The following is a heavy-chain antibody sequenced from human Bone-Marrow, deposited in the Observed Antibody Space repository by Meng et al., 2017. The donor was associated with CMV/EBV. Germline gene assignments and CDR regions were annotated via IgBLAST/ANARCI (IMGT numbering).Heavy chain of an antibody. Sequence: GGSLRLSCATSGFTFSDYWMTWVRQVPGRGLEWVATIKQDGSEKDYGDSVKGRFTISRDNANNSLSLQLNYPRVEDTAIYYCARVERSDDSRYRPFDYWGQGSLVTFSS. V-gene: IGHV3-7*01. CDR2: IKQDGSEK. CDR1: GFTFSDYW. CDR3: ARVERSDDSRYRPFDY. J-gene: IGHJ4*02. D-gene: IGHD3-16*01.